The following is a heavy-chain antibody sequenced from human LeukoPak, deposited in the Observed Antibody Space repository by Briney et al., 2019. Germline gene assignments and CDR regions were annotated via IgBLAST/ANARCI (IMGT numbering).Heavy chain of an antibody. Sequence: SAVTVSLKCSVGSLSSYAISWVRQAPAQGLEWVGGIIPIFGTANYEQMFQGRVTITADEYTSKDYMELKSLRSEDTAVYYCARAPTHGSGGSPPWEICYYRDVWGKGTTVTVSS. J-gene: IGHJ6*03. CDR3: ARAPTHGSGGSPPWEICYYRDV. D-gene: IGHD2-15*01. CDR2: IIPIFGTA. CDR1: VGSLSSYA. V-gene: IGHV1-69*01.